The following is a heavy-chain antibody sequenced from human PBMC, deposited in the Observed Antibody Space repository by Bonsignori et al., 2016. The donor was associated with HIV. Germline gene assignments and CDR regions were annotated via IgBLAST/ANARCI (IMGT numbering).Heavy chain of an antibody. V-gene: IGHV4-39*07. CDR3: ASQDYYDSSGYYYFDY. D-gene: IGHD3-22*01. Sequence: SETLSLTCTVSGGSISSSSYYWGWIRQPPGKGLEWIGSIYYSGSTYYNPSLKSRVTISVDTSKNQFSLKLSSVTAADTAVYYCASQDYYDSSGYYYFDYWGQGTLVTVSS. CDR1: GGSISSSSYY. CDR2: IYYSGST. J-gene: IGHJ4*02.